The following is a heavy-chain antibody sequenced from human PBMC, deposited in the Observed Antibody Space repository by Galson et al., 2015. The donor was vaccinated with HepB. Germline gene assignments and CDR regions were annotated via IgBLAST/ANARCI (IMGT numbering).Heavy chain of an antibody. CDR2: IDYSGRT. V-gene: IGHV4-59*01. CDR3: ARVRGLDYGDYIAGWYFDL. D-gene: IGHD4-17*01. CDR1: GVSISSYF. Sequence: TLSLTCTVSGVSISSYFWSWVRQPPGKGLEWIGYIDYSGRTNYNPSLKSRVSMSVDTSENQFSLNLNSVTAADTAVYYCARVRGLDYGDYIAGWYFDLWGRGTLVTVSS. J-gene: IGHJ2*01.